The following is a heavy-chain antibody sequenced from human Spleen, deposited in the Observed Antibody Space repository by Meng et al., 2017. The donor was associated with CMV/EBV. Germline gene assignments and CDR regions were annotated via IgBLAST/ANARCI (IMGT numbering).Heavy chain of an antibody. CDR2: ISYDGSNK. CDR3: ARSDSGGSPADY. Sequence: GESLKISCAASGFTFSSYAMHWVRQAPGKGLEWVAVISYDGSNKYYADSVKGRFTISRDNSKNTLYLQMNSLRAEDTAVYYCARSDSGGSPADYWGQGTLVTVSS. CDR1: GFTFSSYA. D-gene: IGHD3-10*01. V-gene: IGHV3-30-3*01. J-gene: IGHJ4*02.